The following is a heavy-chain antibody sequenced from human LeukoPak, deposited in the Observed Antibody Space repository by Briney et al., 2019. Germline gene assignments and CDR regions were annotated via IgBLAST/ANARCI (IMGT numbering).Heavy chain of an antibody. J-gene: IGHJ3*02. CDR3: ARADRSGYYGNVVAFDI. CDR1: GGPINSGSYS. Sequence: SQTLSLTCTVSGGPINSGSYSWTWIRQPAGRGLEWIGRIHISGSTHYTPSLKSRVTISVDTSKNQFSLKLSSVTAADTAVYYCARADRSGYYGNVVAFDIWGQGTMVTVSS. D-gene: IGHD3-22*01. CDR2: IHISGST. V-gene: IGHV4-61*02.